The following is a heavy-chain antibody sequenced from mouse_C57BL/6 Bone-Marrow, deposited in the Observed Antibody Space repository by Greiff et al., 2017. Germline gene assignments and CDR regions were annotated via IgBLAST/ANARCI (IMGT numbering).Heavy chain of an antibody. V-gene: IGHV1-81*01. J-gene: IGHJ2*01. Sequence: VKLVESGAELARPGASVKLSCKASGYTFTSYGISWVKQRTGQGLEWIGEIYPRSGNTYYNEKFKGKATLTADKSSSTAYMELRSLTSEDSAVYFCARWWGYFFDYWGQGTTLTVSS. CDR3: ARWWGYFFDY. CDR1: GYTFTSYG. CDR2: IYPRSGNT. D-gene: IGHD1-1*02.